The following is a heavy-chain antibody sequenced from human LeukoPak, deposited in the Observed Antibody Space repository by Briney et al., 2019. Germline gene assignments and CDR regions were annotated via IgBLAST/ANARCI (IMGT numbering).Heavy chain of an antibody. CDR2: LSSSSSYI. CDR3: AREGVGATAFQNYFDY. Sequence: PGGSLRLSCAASGFTFSSYNMNWVRQAPGKGLEWVSSLSSSSSYIYYAESVKGRFTISRDNAKNSLYLQMNSLRAEDTAVYYCAREGVGATAFQNYFDYWGQGIQVTVSS. V-gene: IGHV3-21*01. D-gene: IGHD1-26*01. CDR1: GFTFSSYN. J-gene: IGHJ4*02.